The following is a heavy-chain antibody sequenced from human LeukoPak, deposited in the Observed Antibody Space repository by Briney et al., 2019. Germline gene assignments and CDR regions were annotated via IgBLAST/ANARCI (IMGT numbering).Heavy chain of an antibody. CDR2: INPNSGGT. CDR1: GYTFTGYY. V-gene: IGHV1-2*02. J-gene: IGHJ6*02. D-gene: IGHD3-9*01. CDR3: ARDTPYYDILTGYYYYYYGMDV. Sequence: ASVKVSCKASGYTFTGYYMHWVRQAPGQGLEWMGWINPNSGGTNYAQKFQGRVTMTRDTSISTAYMELSRLRSDDTAVYYCARDTPYYDILTGYYYYYYGMDVWGQGTTVTVSS.